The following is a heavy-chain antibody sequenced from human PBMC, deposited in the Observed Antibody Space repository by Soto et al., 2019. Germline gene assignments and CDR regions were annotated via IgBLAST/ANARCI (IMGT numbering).Heavy chain of an antibody. Sequence: SETLSLTCTVSDDSIGRSNYFWGWIRQPPGKGLEWIGNIFYSGNTHYNPSLKSRVTISLDSSNHHFSLRVSSVTAADTAVYYFAIHLYSGDSSGSFGYWGPGALVTVSS. CDR3: AIHLYSGDSSGSFGY. D-gene: IGHD6-19*01. CDR2: IFYSGNT. V-gene: IGHV4-39*01. CDR1: DDSIGRSNYF. J-gene: IGHJ4*02.